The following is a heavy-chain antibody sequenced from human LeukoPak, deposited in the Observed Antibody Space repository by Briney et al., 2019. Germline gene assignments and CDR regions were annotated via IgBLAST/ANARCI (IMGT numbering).Heavy chain of an antibody. CDR3: ARLASSGWSHCDY. V-gene: IGHV4-59*08. D-gene: IGHD6-19*01. CDR2: IYYSGST. CDR1: GGSISGYY. J-gene: IGHJ4*02. Sequence: PSETLSLTCTVSGGSISGYYWSWLRQPPGKGPEWIGYIYYSGSTNYNPSLKSRVTISVDTSKNQFSLKMNSVTAADTAVYYCARLASSGWSHCDYWGQATLVTVSS.